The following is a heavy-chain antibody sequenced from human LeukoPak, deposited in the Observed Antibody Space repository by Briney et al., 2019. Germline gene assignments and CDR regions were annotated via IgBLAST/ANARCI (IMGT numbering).Heavy chain of an antibody. CDR3: ERQLWPHYFDH. Sequence: SETLSLTCVVSGGPISNSDSCWGWIRQPPGKGLEWIATIHYSGTTFYSPSLKSRVTISVDTSRNQFSLKLKSVTAADTAVYYCERQLWPHYFDHWGQGALVTVSS. CDR1: GGPISNSDSC. CDR2: IHYSGTT. J-gene: IGHJ4*02. V-gene: IGHV4-39*01. D-gene: IGHD2-21*01.